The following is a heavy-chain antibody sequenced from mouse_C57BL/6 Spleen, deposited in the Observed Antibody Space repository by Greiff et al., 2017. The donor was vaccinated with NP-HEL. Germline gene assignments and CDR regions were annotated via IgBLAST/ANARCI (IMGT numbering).Heavy chain of an antibody. V-gene: IGHV10-3*01. D-gene: IGHD2-3*01. CDR3: VRGTIYDGYYIYYAMDY. CDR1: GFTFNTYA. Sequence: EVKLVESGGGLVQPKGSLKLSCAASGFTFNTYAMHWVRQAPGKGLEWVARIRSKSSNYATYYADSVKDRFTISRDDSQSMLYLQMNNLKTEDTAMYYCVRGTIYDGYYIYYAMDYWGQGTSVTVSS. CDR2: IRSKSSNYAT. J-gene: IGHJ4*01.